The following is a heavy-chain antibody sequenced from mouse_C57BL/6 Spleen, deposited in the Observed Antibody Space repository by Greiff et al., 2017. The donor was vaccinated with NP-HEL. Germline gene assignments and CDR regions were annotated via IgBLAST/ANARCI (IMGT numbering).Heavy chain of an antibody. D-gene: IGHD3-3*01. V-gene: IGHV5-17*01. CDR1: GFTFSDYG. J-gene: IGHJ4*01. Sequence: EVKLVESGGGLVKPGGSLKLSCAASGFTFSDYGMHWVRQAPEKGLEWVAYISSGSSTIYYADTVKGRFTISRDNAKNTLFLQMTSLRSEDTAMYYCARGGTLYYAMDYWGQGTSVTVSS. CDR2: ISSGSSTI. CDR3: ARGGTLYYAMDY.